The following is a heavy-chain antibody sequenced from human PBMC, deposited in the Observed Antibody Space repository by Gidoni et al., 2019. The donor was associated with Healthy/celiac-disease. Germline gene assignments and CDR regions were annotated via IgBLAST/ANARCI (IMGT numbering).Heavy chain of an antibody. J-gene: IGHJ4*02. CDR2: ISGSGGST. CDR3: AKDPTYGGYYFDY. CDR1: GFPFSSYA. V-gene: IGHV3-23*01. Sequence: EVQLLESGGGLVQPGGSLRLSCAASGFPFSSYAMSWVRQAPGKGLEWVSAISGSGGSTYYADSVKGRFTISRDNSKNTLYLQMNSLRAEDTAVYYCAKDPTYGGYYFDYWGQGTLVTVSS. D-gene: IGHD4-17*01.